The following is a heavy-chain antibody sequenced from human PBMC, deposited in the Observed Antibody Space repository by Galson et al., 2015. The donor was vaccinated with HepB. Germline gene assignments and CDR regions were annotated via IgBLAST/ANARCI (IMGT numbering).Heavy chain of an antibody. V-gene: IGHV3-73*01. D-gene: IGHD2-21*02. CDR3: SRGDVRDSEYYYYMDV. CDR1: GFTFSGSA. CDR2: IRSKSKNYAT. Sequence: SLRLSCAASGFTFSGSAIHWVRQASGKGLEWIGRIRSKSKNYATVYSASVKGRFTISRDDSRNTAYLRMSSLTNEDSAVYYCSRGDVRDSEYYYYMDVWGKGTTVTVSS. J-gene: IGHJ6*03.